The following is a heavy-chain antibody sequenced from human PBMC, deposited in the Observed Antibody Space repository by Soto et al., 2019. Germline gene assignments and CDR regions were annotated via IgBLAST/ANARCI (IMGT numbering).Heavy chain of an antibody. D-gene: IGHD3-10*01. CDR2: IYYSGST. CDR3: ASSEFH. Sequence: QLQLQESGPGLVKPSETLSLTCTVSGGSISSSRYYWGWIRQPPGKGLEWIGNIYYSGSTYYNPSLKRRVTLSVDTSTKQFSLKLTSVTAAHPAVYYCASSEFHWGQGTLVTVSS. J-gene: IGHJ4*02. CDR1: GGSISSSRYY. V-gene: IGHV4-39*01.